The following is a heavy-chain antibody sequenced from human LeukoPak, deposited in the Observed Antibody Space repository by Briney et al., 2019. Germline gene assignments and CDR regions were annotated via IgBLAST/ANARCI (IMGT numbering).Heavy chain of an antibody. CDR2: INHGGST. V-gene: IGHV4-34*01. CDR1: GGSFSGYY. CDR3: ASDTGAGGYSYGYVY. D-gene: IGHD5-18*01. Sequence: PSETLSLTCAVYGGSFSGYYWSWIRQPPGKGLEWIGEINHGGSTNYNPSLKSRVTISVDTSKNQFSLKLSSVTAADTAVYYCASDTGAGGYSYGYVYWGQGTLVTVSS. J-gene: IGHJ4*02.